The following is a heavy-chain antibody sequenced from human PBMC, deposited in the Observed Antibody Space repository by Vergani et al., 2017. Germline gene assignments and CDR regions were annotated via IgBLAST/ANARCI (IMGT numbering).Heavy chain of an antibody. Sequence: QVQLQQWGAGLLKPSETLSLTCAVYGGSFSGYYWSWIRQPPGKGLEWIGEINHSGSTNYNPSLKSRVTISVDTSKNQFSLKLSSVTAADTAVDYCARGSSERIVVVPAAIRLNWFDPWGQGTLVTVSS. CDR2: INHSGST. CDR3: ARGSSERIVVVPAAIRLNWFDP. D-gene: IGHD2-2*02. V-gene: IGHV4-34*01. CDR1: GGSFSGYY. J-gene: IGHJ5*02.